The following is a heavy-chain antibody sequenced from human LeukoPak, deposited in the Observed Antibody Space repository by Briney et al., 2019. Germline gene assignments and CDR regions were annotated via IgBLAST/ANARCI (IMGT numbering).Heavy chain of an antibody. J-gene: IGHJ4*02. V-gene: IGHV3-23*01. CDR1: GFTFSAYA. CDR2: VNADGGNT. Sequence: GGSLRLSCTASGFTFSAYAMMWVRQAPGKGLEWVSTVNADGGNTYYADSVKGRFTISRDNSKSTLILQMNSLRVEDTALYYCTKRVKYGGTWDHFADWGQGTLVTVSS. CDR3: TKRVKYGGTWDHFAD. D-gene: IGHD1-26*01.